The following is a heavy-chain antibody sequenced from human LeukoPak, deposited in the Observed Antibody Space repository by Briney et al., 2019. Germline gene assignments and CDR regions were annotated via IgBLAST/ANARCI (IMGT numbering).Heavy chain of an antibody. CDR2: ISSTGYTI. Sequence: GGPLRLSCAASGFTVSSYEMNWVRQAPGKGLEWVSFISSTGYTIYYADSVRGRFTISRDNAKNSLYLQMNSLRAEDTAVYYCGHGGYDYPLDSWGQGTLVTVSS. CDR1: GFTVSSYE. J-gene: IGHJ4*02. V-gene: IGHV3-48*03. D-gene: IGHD5-12*01. CDR3: GHGGYDYPLDS.